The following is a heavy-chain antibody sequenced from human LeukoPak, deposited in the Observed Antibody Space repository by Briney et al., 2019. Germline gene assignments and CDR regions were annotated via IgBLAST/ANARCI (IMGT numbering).Heavy chain of an antibody. Sequence: GGSLRLSCAASGFTFSSYAMSWVRQAPGRGLEWVSAIGGSGGSTYYADSVKGRFTISRDNSKNTLYLQMDSLRAEDTAVYYCAKVTVTKTYYFDYWGQGTLVTVSS. D-gene: IGHD4-17*01. CDR3: AKVTVTKTYYFDY. V-gene: IGHV3-23*01. CDR2: IGGSGGST. CDR1: GFTFSSYA. J-gene: IGHJ4*02.